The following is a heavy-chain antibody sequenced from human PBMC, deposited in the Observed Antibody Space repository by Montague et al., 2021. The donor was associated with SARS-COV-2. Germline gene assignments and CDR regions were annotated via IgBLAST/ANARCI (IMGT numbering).Heavy chain of an antibody. J-gene: IGHJ5*02. CDR1: GGSISSYY. D-gene: IGHD3-10*01. CDR2: IYYSGST. Sequence: SETLSLTCTVSGGSISSYYWSWIRQPPGKGLEWIGYIYYSGSTNYNPSPKSRVTISVDTSKYQFSLKLSSVTAADTAVYYCARGRPTVRGVICWLDPWGQGTLVTVSS. CDR3: ARGRPTVRGVICWLDP. V-gene: IGHV4-59*01.